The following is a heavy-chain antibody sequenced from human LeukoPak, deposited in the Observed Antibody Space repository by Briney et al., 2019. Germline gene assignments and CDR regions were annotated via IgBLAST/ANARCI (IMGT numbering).Heavy chain of an antibody. Sequence: GGSLRLSCTASGFTFSDYYMSWFRQAPGKGLEWLSHISGSGRTIHYADSVKGRLTASRDTAKNSLYLRMNDLRAEDTAVYYCAKDLTGTYGFDFWGQGTMVTVSS. CDR1: GFTFSDYY. CDR3: AKDLTGTYGFDF. V-gene: IGHV3-11*04. D-gene: IGHD7-27*01. J-gene: IGHJ3*01. CDR2: ISGSGRTI.